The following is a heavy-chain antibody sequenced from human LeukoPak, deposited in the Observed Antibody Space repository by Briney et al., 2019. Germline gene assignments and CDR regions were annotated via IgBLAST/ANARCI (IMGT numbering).Heavy chain of an antibody. J-gene: IGHJ5*02. CDR1: GYSISSGYY. CDR2: IYHSGST. CDR3: ASYDFWSGYYGRENNWFDP. Sequence: SETLSLTCAVSGYSISSGYYWGWIRQPPGKGLEWIGSIYHSGSTYYNPSLKSRVTISVDTSKNQFSLKLSSVTAADTAVYYCASYDFWSGYYGRENNWFDPWGQGTLVTVSS. V-gene: IGHV4-38-2*01. D-gene: IGHD3-3*01.